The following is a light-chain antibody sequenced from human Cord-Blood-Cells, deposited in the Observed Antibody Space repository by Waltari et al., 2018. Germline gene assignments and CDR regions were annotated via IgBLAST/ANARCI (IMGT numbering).Light chain of an antibody. CDR1: QDISSY. V-gene: IGKV1-33*01. CDR2: DAS. Sequence: DIEMNQSPSSLSASVGDRVTLTCQASQDISSYLNWSQQKPGKAPKLLIYDASNFETGVPSRFSGSGSGTDFTFTISSLQPEDIATYYCQQYDNLLLTFGGGTKVEIK. J-gene: IGKJ4*01. CDR3: QQYDNLLLT.